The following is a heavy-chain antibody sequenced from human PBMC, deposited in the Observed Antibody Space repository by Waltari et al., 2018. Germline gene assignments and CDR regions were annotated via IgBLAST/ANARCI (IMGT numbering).Heavy chain of an antibody. CDR1: GYTFTTYG. CDR2: IRKDGRDK. J-gene: IGHJ4*02. D-gene: IGHD3-16*01. V-gene: IGHV3-30*02. Sequence: QVQLVESGGGVVQPGGSLRLSCAVFGYTFTTYGMHWVRQPPGKGLEWVAFIRKDGRDKWYADSVTGRFTISRDDSKNTLYLQMNSLRPEDTAVYYCARDGGGHRLDYWGQGTLVTVSS. CDR3: ARDGGGHRLDY.